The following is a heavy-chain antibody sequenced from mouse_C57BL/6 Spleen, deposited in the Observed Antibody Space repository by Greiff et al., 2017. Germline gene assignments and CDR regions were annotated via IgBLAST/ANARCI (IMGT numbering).Heavy chain of an antibody. Sequence: QVQLQQSGAELVKPGASVKISCKASGYAFSSYWMNWVKQRPGKGLEWIGQIYPGDGDTNYNGKLKGKATLTADKSSSTAYMQLSSLTSEDSAVYFCAREAYGNPAWFAYWGQGTLVTVSA. V-gene: IGHV1-80*01. CDR2: IYPGDGDT. CDR1: GYAFSSYW. D-gene: IGHD2-1*01. CDR3: AREAYGNPAWFAY. J-gene: IGHJ3*01.